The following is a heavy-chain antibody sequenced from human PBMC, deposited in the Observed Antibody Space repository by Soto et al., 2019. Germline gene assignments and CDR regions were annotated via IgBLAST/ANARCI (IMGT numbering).Heavy chain of an antibody. D-gene: IGHD3-10*01. CDR1: GASISSNDW. V-gene: IGHV4-4*02. Sequence: QVHLQESGPGLVKPSGTLSLTCAVSGASISSNDWWTWVRQPPGKGLEWIGDIHHSGSMNYNPSLRRRVTISMDKSKNQFSLNVNSVTATDTAVYYCAIAPNPYGHFQYWGQGALVTVSS. J-gene: IGHJ1*01. CDR2: IHHSGSM. CDR3: AIAPNPYGHFQY.